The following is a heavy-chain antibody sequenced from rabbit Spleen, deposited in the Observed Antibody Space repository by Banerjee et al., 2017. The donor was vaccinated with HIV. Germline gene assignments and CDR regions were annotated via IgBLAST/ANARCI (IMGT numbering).Heavy chain of an antibody. J-gene: IGHJ4*01. Sequence: QEQLVESGGGLVQPEGSLTLTCKASGFSFSDRDVMCWVRQAPGKGLEWIACINAATAKPVYATWVKGRFTISRTSSTTVTLRMTSLTAADRATYFCARDLLGVIGWNFYLWGQGTLVTVS. CDR2: INAATAKP. CDR1: GFSFSDRDV. V-gene: IGHV1S45*01. D-gene: IGHD1-1*01. CDR3: ARDLLGVIGWNFYL.